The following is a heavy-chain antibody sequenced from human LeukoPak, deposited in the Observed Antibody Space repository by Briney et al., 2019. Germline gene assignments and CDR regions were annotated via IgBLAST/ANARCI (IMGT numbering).Heavy chain of an antibody. Sequence: AGGSLRLSCEASGFSVSSNYMTWVRQAPGKGLEWVSVIYSGGSTYYADSVKGRFIIPRDNSKNTVYLQMNSLRAEDTAVYYCARVIGVVRADYYFDYWGQGTLVAVSS. CDR1: GFSVSSNY. D-gene: IGHD3-10*01. V-gene: IGHV3-53*01. CDR2: IYSGGST. CDR3: ARVIGVVRADYYFDY. J-gene: IGHJ4*02.